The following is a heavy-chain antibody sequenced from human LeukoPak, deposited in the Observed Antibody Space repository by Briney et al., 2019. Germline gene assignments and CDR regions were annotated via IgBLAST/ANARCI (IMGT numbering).Heavy chain of an antibody. CDR1: GFTFSNYA. CDR3: AKEISRGWAPFDY. CDR2: ISANGGGT. J-gene: IGHJ4*02. D-gene: IGHD6-19*01. V-gene: IGHV3-23*01. Sequence: GGSLRLSCAASGFTFSNYAMSWVRQAPGKGLEWVSAISANGGGTYYADSVKGRFTISRDNSKNTLYLQMNSLRAEDTAVYYCAKEISRGWAPFDYWGQGILVTVSS.